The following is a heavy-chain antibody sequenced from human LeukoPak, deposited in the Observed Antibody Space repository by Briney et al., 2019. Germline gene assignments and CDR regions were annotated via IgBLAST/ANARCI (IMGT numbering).Heavy chain of an antibody. V-gene: IGHV1-8*01. CDR3: ALSGRYSSGWYVRYYYYGMDV. D-gene: IGHD6-19*01. J-gene: IGHJ6*02. CDR1: GYTFTSYD. CDR2: MNPNSGNT. Sequence: ASVKVSCKASGYTFTSYDINWVRQATGQGLEWMGWMNPNSGNTGYAQKFQGRVTMTRNTSISPAYMELSSLRSEDTAVYYCALSGRYSSGWYVRYYYYGMDVWGQGTTVTVSS.